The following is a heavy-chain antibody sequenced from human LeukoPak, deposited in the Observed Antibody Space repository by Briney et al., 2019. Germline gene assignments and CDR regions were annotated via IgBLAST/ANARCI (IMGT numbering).Heavy chain of an antibody. V-gene: IGHV4-4*07. CDR2: IFSTGST. J-gene: IGHJ3*02. CDR3: ARDGEYSAYVNAFDI. D-gene: IGHD5-12*01. Sequence: PSETLSLTCTVSDGSISSYYWSWIRQPAGKGLEWIGRIFSTGSTNYNPSLKSRVTISVDTSKNQFSLKLTSVTAADTALYYCARDGEYSAYVNAFDIWGQGTMVTVSS. CDR1: DGSISSYY.